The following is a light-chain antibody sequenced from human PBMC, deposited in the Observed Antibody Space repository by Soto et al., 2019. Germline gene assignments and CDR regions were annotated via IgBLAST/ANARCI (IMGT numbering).Light chain of an antibody. Sequence: QSALTQPPSASGSPGQSVTISCTGTSSDVGGYNYVSWYQQHPGKVPKLVVYEVNKRPSGVPDRFSSSKSGNTASLTVSGLQAEDEADYYCTSYAGGNNVFGTGTKLTVL. CDR2: EVN. CDR1: SSDVGGYNY. V-gene: IGLV2-8*01. CDR3: TSYAGGNNV. J-gene: IGLJ1*01.